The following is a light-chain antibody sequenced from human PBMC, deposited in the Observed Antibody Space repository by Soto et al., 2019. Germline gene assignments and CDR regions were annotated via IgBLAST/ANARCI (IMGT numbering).Light chain of an antibody. J-gene: IGKJ1*01. CDR3: QQYGTSGT. Sequence: PGESCTLSCRASRSVSNYLAWYQPKPGKAPRLLIYDASNRATGIPDRFSVSGSGTDFTIPIRRLEPEDFAVYYCQQYGTSGTFGQGTKVDIK. CDR2: DAS. V-gene: IGKV3-20*01. CDR1: RSVSNY.